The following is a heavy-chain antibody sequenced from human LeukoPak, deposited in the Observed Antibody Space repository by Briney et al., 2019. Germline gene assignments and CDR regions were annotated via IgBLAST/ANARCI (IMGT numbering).Heavy chain of an antibody. CDR3: AREADSSGFDY. V-gene: IGHV4-39*07. J-gene: IGHJ4*02. D-gene: IGHD3-22*01. CDR1: GGSFSSSSYY. CDR2: IYYSGST. Sequence: SETLSLTCAVYGGSFSSSSYYWGWIRQPPGKGLEWIGSIYYSGSTYYNPSLKSRVTISVDTSKNQFSLKLSSVTAADTAVYYCAREADSSGFDYWGQGTLVTVSS.